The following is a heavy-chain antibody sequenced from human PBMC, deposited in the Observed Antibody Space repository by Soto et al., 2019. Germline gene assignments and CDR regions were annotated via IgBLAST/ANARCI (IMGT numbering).Heavy chain of an antibody. D-gene: IGHD6-13*01. CDR3: AKEVLAAPCHHFDS. V-gene: IGHV3-23*01. J-gene: IGHJ4*02. CDR1: GFTFSTYA. CDR2: ISGGGGST. Sequence: VGSLRLSCAASGFTFSTYAMTWVRQAPGKGLEWVSVISGGGGSTYYADSVKGRSTISRDNSKNTLYLQMNNLRAEDTAIYYCAKEVLAAPCHHFDSWGQGTLVTVSS.